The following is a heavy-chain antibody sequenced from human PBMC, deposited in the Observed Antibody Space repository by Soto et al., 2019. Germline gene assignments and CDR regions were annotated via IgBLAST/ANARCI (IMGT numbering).Heavy chain of an antibody. CDR2: INPSGGST. D-gene: IGHD2-15*01. J-gene: IGHJ4*02. CDR1: GYTFTSYY. V-gene: IGHV1-46*01. CDR3: ARTPVAYCSGGSCYHATFDY. Sequence: QVQLVQSGAEVKKPGASVKVSCKASGYTFTSYYMHWVRQAPGQGLEWMGIINPSGGSTSYAQKFQGRVTMTRDTSTSTVYMELSSLRSEDTAVYYCARTPVAYCSGGSCYHATFDYWGQGTLVTVSS.